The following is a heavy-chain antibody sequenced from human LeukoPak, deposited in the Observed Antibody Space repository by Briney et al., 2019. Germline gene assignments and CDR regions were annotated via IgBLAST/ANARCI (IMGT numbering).Heavy chain of an antibody. J-gene: IGHJ4*02. CDR2: ISGSGGST. CDR3: AKVVHYYDSSGYYSWFDY. V-gene: IGHV3-23*01. CDR1: GFTFSSYA. D-gene: IGHD3-22*01. Sequence: PGGSLRLSSAASGFTFSSYAMSWVRQAPGKGLEWVSAISGSGGSTYYADSVKGRFTISRDNSKNTLYLQMNSLRAEDTAVYYCAKVVHYYDSSGYYSWFDYWGQGTLVTVSS.